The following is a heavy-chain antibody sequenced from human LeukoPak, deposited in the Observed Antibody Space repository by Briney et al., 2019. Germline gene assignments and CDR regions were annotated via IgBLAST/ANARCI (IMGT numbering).Heavy chain of an antibody. CDR3: AELGITMIGGV. CDR2: ISSSGSTI. CDR1: GFTFSGYE. V-gene: IGHV3-48*03. Sequence: GRSLRLSCAASGFTFSGYEMNWVRQAPGKGLEWVSYISSSGSTIYYADSVKGRFTISRDNVKNSLYLQMNSLRAEDTAVYYCAELGITMIGGVWGKGTTVTISS. J-gene: IGHJ6*04. D-gene: IGHD3-10*02.